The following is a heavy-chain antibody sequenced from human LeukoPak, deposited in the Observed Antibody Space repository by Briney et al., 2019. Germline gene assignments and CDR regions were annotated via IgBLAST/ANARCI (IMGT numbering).Heavy chain of an antibody. J-gene: IGHJ6*03. D-gene: IGHD3-10*01. CDR3: VRWYGGSGLENYYYYMDV. Sequence: GGSLRLSCAASGFTFTTYGFNWVRQAPGKGLEWVSSISFSGSYIYYADSVKGRFTISRDNSKNTLYLQMNSLRAEDTAVYYCVRWYGGSGLENYYYYMDVWGKGTTVTISS. CDR2: ISFSGSYI. CDR1: GFTFTTYG. V-gene: IGHV3-21*04.